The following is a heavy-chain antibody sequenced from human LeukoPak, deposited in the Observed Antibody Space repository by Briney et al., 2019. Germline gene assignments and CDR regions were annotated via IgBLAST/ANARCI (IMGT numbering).Heavy chain of an antibody. Sequence: SETLSLTCAVYGGSFSGYYWSWIRQPPGKGLEWIGEINHSGSTNYNPSLKSRVTISVDTSKNQSSLKLSSVTAADTAVYYCARGRIAVAGDFDYWGQGTLVTVSS. CDR3: ARGRIAVAGDFDY. J-gene: IGHJ4*02. CDR1: GGSFSGYY. CDR2: INHSGST. D-gene: IGHD6-19*01. V-gene: IGHV4-34*01.